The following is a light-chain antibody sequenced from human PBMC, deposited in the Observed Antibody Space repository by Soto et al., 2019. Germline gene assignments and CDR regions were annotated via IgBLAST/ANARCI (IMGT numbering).Light chain of an antibody. V-gene: IGKV1-5*03. CDR2: GAY. Sequence: DMQMTQSPSTLSASVGDRVTITCRANQTINDWLAWYQQKPGKAPKLLIYGAYNLQTGVPSRFSGSGSGTEFTLTISSLQPDDFATYYCQQYNSYSWTFGQGTKVEIK. CDR1: QTINDW. CDR3: QQYNSYSWT. J-gene: IGKJ1*01.